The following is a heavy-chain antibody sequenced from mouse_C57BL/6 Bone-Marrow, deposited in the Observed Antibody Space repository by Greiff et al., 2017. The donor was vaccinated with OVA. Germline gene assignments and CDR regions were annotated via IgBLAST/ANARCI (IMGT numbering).Heavy chain of an antibody. CDR3: APGNCDD. D-gene: IGHD1-1*02. CDR1: GFTFSDYG. CDR2: ISSGSGTI. J-gene: IGHJ2*01. Sequence: EVMLVESGGGLVKPGGSLKLSCAASGFTFSDYGMHWVRQAPAKGLEWVAYISSGSGTIYYADTVKGRFTISGDNSTNTLFLQMTSLRSEDTAMYYCAPGNCDDWGQGTTLTVSS. V-gene: IGHV5-17*01.